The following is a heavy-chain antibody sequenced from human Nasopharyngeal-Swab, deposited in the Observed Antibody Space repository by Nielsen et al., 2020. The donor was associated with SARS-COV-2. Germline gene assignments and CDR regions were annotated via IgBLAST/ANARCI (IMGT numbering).Heavy chain of an antibody. CDR2: IKQDGSEK. D-gene: IGHD1-26*01. V-gene: IGHV3-7*01. J-gene: IGHJ4*02. Sequence: LSLTCAASGFPFSSYWMSWVRQAPGKGLEWVANIKQDGSEKYYVDSVKGRFTISRDNAKNSLYLQMNSLRAEDTAVYYCARVFGWELLRDGFDYWGQGTLVTVSS. CDR3: ARVFGWELLRDGFDY. CDR1: GFPFSSYW.